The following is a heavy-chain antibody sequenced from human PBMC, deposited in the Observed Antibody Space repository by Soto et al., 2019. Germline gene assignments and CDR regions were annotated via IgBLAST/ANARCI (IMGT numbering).Heavy chain of an antibody. CDR1: GFTFSSYA. Sequence: PGGSLRLSCAASGFTFSSYAMSWVRQAPGKGLEWVSRISSSGGSTNYADSVKGRFTISRDNSKNTLYLQMNSLRAEDTAVYYCTRDNSGYSYDWFAYWGQGTLVTVSS. CDR2: ISSSGGST. J-gene: IGHJ4*02. CDR3: TRDNSGYSYDWFAY. V-gene: IGHV3-23*01. D-gene: IGHD5-18*01.